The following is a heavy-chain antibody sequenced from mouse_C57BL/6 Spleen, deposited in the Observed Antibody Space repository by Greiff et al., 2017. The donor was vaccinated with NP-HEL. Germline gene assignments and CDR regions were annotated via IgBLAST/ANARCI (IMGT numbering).Heavy chain of an antibody. J-gene: IGHJ2*01. Sequence: VQLQQSGPELVKPGASVKISCKASGYSFTGYFMNWVMQSPGKSLEWIGRINPYNGDTFYNQKFKGKATLTVDKSSSTAHMELRSLTSEDSAVYDCASSGDYESFDYWGQGTTLTVSS. CDR3: ASSGDYESFDY. CDR2: INPYNGDT. V-gene: IGHV1-20*01. CDR1: GYSFTGYF. D-gene: IGHD2-4*01.